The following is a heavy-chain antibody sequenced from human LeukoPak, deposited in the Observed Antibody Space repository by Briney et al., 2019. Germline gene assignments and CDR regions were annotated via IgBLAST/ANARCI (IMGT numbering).Heavy chain of an antibody. V-gene: IGHV4-38-2*02. J-gene: IGHJ4*02. CDR3: ARIYGGSPFDY. D-gene: IGHD4-23*01. CDR1: GYSISSGYY. Sequence: SETLSLTCTVSGYSISSGYYWGWIRQPPGKGLEWIGSIYHSGSTYYNPSLKSRVTISVDTSKNQFSLKLSSVTAADTAVYYCARIYGGSPFDYWGQGTLVTVSS. CDR2: IYHSGST.